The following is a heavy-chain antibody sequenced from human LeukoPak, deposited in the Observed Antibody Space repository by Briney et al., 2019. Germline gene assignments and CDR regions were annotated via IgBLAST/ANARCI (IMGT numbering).Heavy chain of an antibody. CDR2: IIPIFGIA. CDR1: GGTFSSYA. V-gene: IGHV1-69*04. CDR3: SSPSNCSSTSCYRDAFDI. J-gene: IGHJ3*02. D-gene: IGHD2-2*01. Sequence: SVKVSCKASGGTFSSYAISWVRQAPGQGLERMGRIIPIFGIANYAQKFQGRVTITADKSTSTAYMELSSLRSEDTAVYYCSSPSNCSSTSCYRDAFDIWGQGTMVTVSS.